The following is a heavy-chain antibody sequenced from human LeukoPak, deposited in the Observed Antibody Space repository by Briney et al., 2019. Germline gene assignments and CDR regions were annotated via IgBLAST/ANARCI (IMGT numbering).Heavy chain of an antibody. J-gene: IGHJ5*02. Sequence: ASVKVSCKASGYTFTDHHMHWVRQAPGQGLEWMGWIHPTSGDAKYAQKFQGRVTMTRDTSISTAYMQLSRLISDDTAVYYCARGTFDTWGQGTLVTVSS. V-gene: IGHV1-2*02. CDR2: IHPTSGDA. CDR3: ARGTFDT. CDR1: GYTFTDHH.